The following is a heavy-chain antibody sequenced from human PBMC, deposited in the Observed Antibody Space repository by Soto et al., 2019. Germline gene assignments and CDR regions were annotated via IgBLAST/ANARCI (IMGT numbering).Heavy chain of an antibody. CDR1: GYTFTSYY. V-gene: IGHV1-46*01. D-gene: IGHD5-12*01. CDR3: VRDSPIGSTYSGYDGIDY. J-gene: IGHJ4*02. Sequence: ASVKVSCKASGYTFTSYYMNWVRQAPGQGLEWLGIINPSGGYTTYAQRFQGRVTMTTDKSTSTAYMELNSLRSEDTAVYYCVRDSPIGSTYSGYDGIDYWGQGTLVTVSS. CDR2: INPSGGYT.